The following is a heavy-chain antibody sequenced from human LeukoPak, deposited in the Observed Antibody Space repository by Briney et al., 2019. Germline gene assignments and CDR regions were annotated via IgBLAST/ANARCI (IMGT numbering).Heavy chain of an antibody. D-gene: IGHD2-2*01. CDR2: IYYSGST. CDR1: GGSISSYY. CDR3: ARYVSSTSSVFNWFDP. J-gene: IGHJ5*02. V-gene: IGHV4-59*01. Sequence: SETLSLTCTVSGGSISSYYWSWIRQPPGKGLEWIGYIYYSGSTNYNPSLKSRVTISVDTSKNQFSLKLSSVTAADTAAYYCARYVSSTSSVFNWFDPWGQGTLVTVSS.